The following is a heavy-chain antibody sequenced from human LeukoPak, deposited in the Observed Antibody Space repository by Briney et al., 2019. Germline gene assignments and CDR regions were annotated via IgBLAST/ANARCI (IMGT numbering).Heavy chain of an antibody. CDR2: IRYDGSNK. J-gene: IGHJ4*02. Sequence: HPGGSPRLSCAASGFTFSSYGMHWVRQAPGKGLEWVAFIRYDGSNKYYADSVKGRFTISRDNSKNTLYLQMNSLRAEDTAVYYCAKDLGEWIQLWFADYWGQGTLVTVSS. CDR1: GFTFSSYG. V-gene: IGHV3-30*02. D-gene: IGHD5-18*01. CDR3: AKDLGEWIQLWFADY.